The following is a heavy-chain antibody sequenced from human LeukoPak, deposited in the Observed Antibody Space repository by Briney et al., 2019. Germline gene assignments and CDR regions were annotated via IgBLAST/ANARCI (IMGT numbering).Heavy chain of an antibody. CDR2: ISSSSSTI. J-gene: IGHJ4*02. CDR3: ARGGRWELPLVDY. Sequence: PGGSLRLSCAASGFTFSSYSMNWVRQAPGKGLEWVSYISSSSSTIYYADSVKGRFTISRDNAKNSLYLQMNSLRAEDTAVYYCARGGRWELPLVDYWGQGTLVTVSS. CDR1: GFTFSSYS. D-gene: IGHD1-26*01. V-gene: IGHV3-48*01.